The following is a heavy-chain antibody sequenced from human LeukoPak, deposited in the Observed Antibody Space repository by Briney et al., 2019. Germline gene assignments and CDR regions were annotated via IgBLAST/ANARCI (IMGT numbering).Heavy chain of an antibody. V-gene: IGHV3-11*04. Sequence: GGSLRLSCAASGFTFSDYYMSWIRQAPGKGLEWVSYISSSGSTIYYADSVKGRFTISRDNAKNSLYLQMNSLRAEDTAVYYCARGMDFDWLLIPFDYWGQGTLVTVSS. J-gene: IGHJ4*02. D-gene: IGHD3-9*01. CDR3: ARGMDFDWLLIPFDY. CDR2: ISSSGSTI. CDR1: GFTFSDYY.